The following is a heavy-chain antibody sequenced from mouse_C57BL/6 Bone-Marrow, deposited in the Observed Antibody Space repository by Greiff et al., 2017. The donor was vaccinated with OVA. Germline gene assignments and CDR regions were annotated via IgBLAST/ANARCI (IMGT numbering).Heavy chain of an antibody. CDR2: IDPSDSYT. D-gene: IGHD2-5*01. J-gene: IGHJ4*01. V-gene: IGHV1-69*01. CDR1: GYTFTSYW. CDR3: ARAYSNYDDIYYAMDY. Sequence: QVQLKQPGAELVMPGASVKLSCKASGYTFTSYWMHWVKQRPGQGLEWIGEIDPSDSYTNYNQKFKGKSTLTVDKSSSTAYMQLSSLTSEDSAVYYCARAYSNYDDIYYAMDYWGQGTSVTVSS.